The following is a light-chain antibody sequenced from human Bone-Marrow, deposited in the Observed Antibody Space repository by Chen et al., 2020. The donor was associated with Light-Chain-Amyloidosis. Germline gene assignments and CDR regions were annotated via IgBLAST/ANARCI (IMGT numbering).Light chain of an antibody. Sequence: SALTQPASLSVSPGQAITISCSGTRGDVGTYNYVSWYPQHHGKASKVMIYAVSNRPSGVSNRFSGSKSGNTASLTISGLQAEDEADYYCSSFTSSSSYVFGPGTKVTVL. CDR2: AVS. V-gene: IGLV2-14*01. J-gene: IGLJ1*01. CDR1: RGDVGTYNY. CDR3: SSFTSSSSYV.